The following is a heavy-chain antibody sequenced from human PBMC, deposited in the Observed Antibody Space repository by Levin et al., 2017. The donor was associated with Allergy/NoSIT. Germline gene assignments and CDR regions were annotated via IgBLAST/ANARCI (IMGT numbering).Heavy chain of an antibody. D-gene: IGHD1-26*01. CDR2: ISSSSSYI. V-gene: IGHV3-21*01. CDR3: ARPGWEQKYGMDV. J-gene: IGHJ6*02. CDR1: GFTFSSYS. Sequence: GGSLRLSCAASGFTFSSYSMNWVRQAPGKGLEWVSSISSSSSYIYYADSVKGRFTISRDNAKNSLYLQMNSLRAEDTAVYYCARPGWEQKYGMDVWGQGTTVTVSS.